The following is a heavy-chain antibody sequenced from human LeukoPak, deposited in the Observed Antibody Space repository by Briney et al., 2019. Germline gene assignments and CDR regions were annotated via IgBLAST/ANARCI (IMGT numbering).Heavy chain of an antibody. V-gene: IGHV3-48*03. CDR1: GFTFSIYE. Sequence: GGSLRLSCAASGFTFSIYEMNWVRQAPGKGLEWVSYISRNGGGTIYYADSVKGRFTISRDDAKNSLYLQMSSLRAEDTAFYYCARKRAAMNGNLYYFDYWGQGTLVTVSS. CDR3: ARKRAAMNGNLYYFDY. J-gene: IGHJ4*02. D-gene: IGHD2-2*01. CDR2: ISRNGGGTI.